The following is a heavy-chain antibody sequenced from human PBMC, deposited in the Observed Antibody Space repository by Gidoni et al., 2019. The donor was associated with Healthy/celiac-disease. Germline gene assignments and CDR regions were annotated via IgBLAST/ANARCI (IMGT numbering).Heavy chain of an antibody. CDR2: ISYDGSNK. Sequence: QVQLVESGGGVVQPGRYLRLSFSASGFPFCSYGMHWVRQAPGKGLEWVSVISYDGSNKYYADSVKGRFTISRDNSKNTLYLQMNSLRAEDTAVYYCAKDRGSRRGDYYGMDVWGQGTTVTVSS. J-gene: IGHJ6*02. V-gene: IGHV3-30*18. D-gene: IGHD3-10*01. CDR3: AKDRGSRRGDYYGMDV. CDR1: GFPFCSYG.